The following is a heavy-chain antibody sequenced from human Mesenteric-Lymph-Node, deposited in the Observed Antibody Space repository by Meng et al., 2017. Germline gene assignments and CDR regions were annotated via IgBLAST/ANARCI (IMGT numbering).Heavy chain of an antibody. J-gene: IGHJ4*02. CDR2: IIPIFGTA. Sequence: GPLVQSGARVKKTGSSVKVSCKASGGTFSSYAISWVRQAPGQGLEWMGGIIPIFGTANYAQKFQGRVTITADESTSTAYMELSSLRSEDTAVYYCARGEQLGYFDYWGQGTLVTVSS. D-gene: IGHD5-18*01. CDR3: ARGEQLGYFDY. CDR1: GGTFSSYA. V-gene: IGHV1-69*01.